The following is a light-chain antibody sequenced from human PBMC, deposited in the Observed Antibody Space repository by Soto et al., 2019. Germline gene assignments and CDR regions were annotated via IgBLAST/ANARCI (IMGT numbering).Light chain of an antibody. CDR3: QQYNSG. J-gene: IGKJ1*01. Sequence: IQMTQFPSTLSASVGDTVTITCRASHTISTWMAWYQHKPGRAPKLLIYKASNLENGVPSRFSGSGSGTIFTLTISRLQPDDFATYYCQQYNSGFDQGTKVEIK. CDR1: HTISTW. V-gene: IGKV1-5*03. CDR2: KAS.